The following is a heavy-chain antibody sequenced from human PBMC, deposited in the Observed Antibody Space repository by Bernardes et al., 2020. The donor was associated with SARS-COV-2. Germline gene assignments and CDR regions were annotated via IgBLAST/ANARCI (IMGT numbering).Heavy chain of an antibody. CDR3: ARRLATGWHLDY. D-gene: IGHD6-19*01. Sequence: GGSLRLSCAASGFTFSSYGMHWVRQAPGKGLEWVAVISYDGSNKYYADSVKGRFTISRDNSKNTLYLQMNSLRAEDTAVYYCARRLATGWHLDYWGQGSLVTVSS. CDR1: GFTFSSYG. CDR2: ISYDGSNK. V-gene: IGHV3-30*03. J-gene: IGHJ4*02.